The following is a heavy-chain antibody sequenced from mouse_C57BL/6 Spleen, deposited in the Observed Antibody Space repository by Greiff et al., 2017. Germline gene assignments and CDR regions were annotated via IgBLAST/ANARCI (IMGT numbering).Heavy chain of an antibody. V-gene: IGHV1-4*01. D-gene: IGHD1-1*01. CDR1: GYTFTSYT. Sequence: VQLQQSGAELARPGASVKMSCKASGYTFTSYTMHWVKQRPGQGLEWIGYINPSSGYTKYNQKFKDKATLTADNSSSTAYMQLSSLTSEDSAVYYCARRRGSSYPYYYAMDYWGQGTSVTVSS. CDR3: ARRRGSSYPYYYAMDY. J-gene: IGHJ4*01. CDR2: INPSSGYT.